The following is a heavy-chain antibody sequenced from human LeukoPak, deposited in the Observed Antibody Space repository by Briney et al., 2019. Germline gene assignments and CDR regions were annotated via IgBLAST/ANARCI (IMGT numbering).Heavy chain of an antibody. CDR3: ARSLGYSSSWYS. J-gene: IGHJ5*02. Sequence: ASGMVSCKASGYTFTGYYMHWVRQAPGQGLEWMGWINPNSGGTNYAQKFQGRVTMTRDTSISTAYMELSRLRSDDTAVYYCARSLGYSSSWYSWGQGTLVTVSS. V-gene: IGHV1-2*02. CDR2: INPNSGGT. CDR1: GYTFTGYY. D-gene: IGHD6-13*01.